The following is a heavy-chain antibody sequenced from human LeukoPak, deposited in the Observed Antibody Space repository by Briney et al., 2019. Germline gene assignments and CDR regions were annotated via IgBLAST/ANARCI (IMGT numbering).Heavy chain of an antibody. CDR1: GDSISSYD. V-gene: IGHV4-59*01. J-gene: IGHJ2*01. CDR3: ARYMRLVNHWHLDL. CDR2: ISYSGSP. Sequence: SETLSLTCTVSGDSISSYDWSWIRQPPGKGLEWIGYISYSGSPNYSPSLKSRVTISVDTSKNRFSLKVSSVTAADTAVYYCARYMRLVNHWHLDLWGRGTQVTVSS. D-gene: IGHD3-9*01.